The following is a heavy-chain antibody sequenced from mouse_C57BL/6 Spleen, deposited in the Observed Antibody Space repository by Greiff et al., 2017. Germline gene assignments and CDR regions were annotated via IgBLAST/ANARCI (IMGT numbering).Heavy chain of an antibody. J-gene: IGHJ4*01. Sequence: QVQLKQPGAELVKPGASVKMSCKASGYTFTSYWITWVKQRPGQGLEWIGDIYPGSGSTNYNEKFKSKATLTVDTSSSTAYMQLSSLTSEDSAVWFCAVYYFGSDAMDYWGLGNSGTVSS. D-gene: IGHD1-1*01. V-gene: IGHV1-55*01. CDR2: IYPGSGST. CDR3: AVYYFGSDAMDY. CDR1: GYTFTSYW.